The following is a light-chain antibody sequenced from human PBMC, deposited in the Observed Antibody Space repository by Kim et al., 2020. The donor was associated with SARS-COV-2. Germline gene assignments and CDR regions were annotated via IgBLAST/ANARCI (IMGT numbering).Light chain of an antibody. CDR1: QTVSRW. CDR2: KTS. J-gene: IGKJ1*01. CDR3: QQYNSYPWT. Sequence: DIQMTQSPSTLSASVGDRVTITCRASQTVSRWLAWYHQRPGKAPNLLIYKTSTLESGVPSRFSGSGSGTEFTLTISSLQPDDFATYYCQQYNSYPWTFGQGTKVDIK. V-gene: IGKV1-5*03.